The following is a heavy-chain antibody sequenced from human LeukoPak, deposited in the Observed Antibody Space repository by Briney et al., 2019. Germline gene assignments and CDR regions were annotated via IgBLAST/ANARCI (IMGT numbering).Heavy chain of an antibody. J-gene: IGHJ4*02. CDR3: ARGGYYESSAYRIFDY. CDR1: GYTFTDYY. CDR2: INPNSGGA. V-gene: IGHV1-2*02. D-gene: IGHD3-22*01. Sequence: ASVKVSCKVSGYTFTDYYMHWVRQAPGQGLEWMGWINPNSGGANYAQQFQGRVTMTRDTSISTAYMELSRLRSDDTAVYYCARGGYYESSAYRIFDYWGQGTLVTVSS.